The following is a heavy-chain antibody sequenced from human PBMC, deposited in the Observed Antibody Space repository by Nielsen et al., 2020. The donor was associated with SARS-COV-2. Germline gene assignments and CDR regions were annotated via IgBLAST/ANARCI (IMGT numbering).Heavy chain of an antibody. CDR1: GLTFSNFA. CDR3: TRRVAGGTMDV. J-gene: IGHJ6*02. Sequence: GESLKISCAVSGLTFSNFAMNWVRQAPGKGLEWVSTIGVSGGGTYYADSLKGRFTISRDNSKNTLYLQMNSLGADDTAIYYCTRRVAGGTMDVWGQGTTVTVSS. CDR2: IGVSGGGT. V-gene: IGHV3-23*01. D-gene: IGHD6-19*01.